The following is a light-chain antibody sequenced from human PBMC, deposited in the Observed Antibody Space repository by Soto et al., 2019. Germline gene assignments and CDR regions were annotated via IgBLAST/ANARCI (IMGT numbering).Light chain of an antibody. CDR2: KAF. J-gene: IGKJ1*01. V-gene: IGKV1-5*03. CDR1: QSISSW. Sequence: DIQMTQSPSTLSASVGDRVTITCRASQSISSWLAWYQQKPGKAPKLLIYKAFSLESGVPSRFSGSGSGTEFTLTMRSLQGEDVATCCCQQYNIVPWTFGQGTKVEIK. CDR3: QQYNIVPWT.